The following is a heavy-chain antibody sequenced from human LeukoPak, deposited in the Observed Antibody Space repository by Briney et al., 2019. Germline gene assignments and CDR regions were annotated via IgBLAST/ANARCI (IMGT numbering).Heavy chain of an antibody. V-gene: IGHV3-23*01. Sequence: GGSLRLSCAASGFTFSSYAMSWVRQAPGKGLEWVSAISGSGGSTYYADSVKGRFTISRDNSKNTLYLQMNSLRAEDTAVYYCAKGLLKGYYYDSSGTMDVWGQGTTVTVSS. CDR2: ISGSGGST. J-gene: IGHJ6*02. CDR3: AKGLLKGYYYDSSGTMDV. CDR1: GFTFSSYA. D-gene: IGHD3-22*01.